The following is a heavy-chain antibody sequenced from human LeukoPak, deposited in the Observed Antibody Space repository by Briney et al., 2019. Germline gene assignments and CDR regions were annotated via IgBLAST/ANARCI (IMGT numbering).Heavy chain of an antibody. D-gene: IGHD1-26*01. Sequence: PSGTLSLTSTVSGGCLNTNTWWSWVRQPPGKGLEWTGEVFHSGSTNYNPSLESRLSISMDKSNNRFSLKLSSVTAADTAVYYCAREVLGARAFEYWGQGILVTVSS. CDR2: VFHSGST. CDR3: AREVLGARAFEY. J-gene: IGHJ4*02. CDR1: GGCLNTNTW. V-gene: IGHV4-4*02.